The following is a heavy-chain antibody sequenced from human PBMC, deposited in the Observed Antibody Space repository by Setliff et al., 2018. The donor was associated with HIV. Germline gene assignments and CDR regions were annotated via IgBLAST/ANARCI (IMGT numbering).Heavy chain of an antibody. CDR2: IYYSGST. V-gene: IGHV4-59*01. CDR3: ARLDSSSWNTAFDY. D-gene: IGHD6-13*01. Sequence: PSETLSLTCTVSGGSISSYYWSWIRQPPGKGLEWIGYIYYSGSTNNNPSLKSRITIPVDTSKNQFSLKLSSVTAADTAVYYCARLDSSSWNTAFDYWGQGTQVTVSS. CDR1: GGSISSYY. J-gene: IGHJ4*02.